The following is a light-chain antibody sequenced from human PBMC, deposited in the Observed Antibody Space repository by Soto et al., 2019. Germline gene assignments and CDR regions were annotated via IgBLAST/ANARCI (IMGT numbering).Light chain of an antibody. CDR2: DVS. J-gene: IGKJ5*01. CDR3: QQYNNWPFS. CDR1: QGVTTN. V-gene: IGKV3-15*01. Sequence: EIVMSQSPDTLSVSPGERATLTCRAGQGVTTNFAWYQQKSGQSPRLLIYDVSIRATGVPARFSATGSETDFTLTISGLQSGDSAVYFCQQYNNWPFSFGQGTRL.